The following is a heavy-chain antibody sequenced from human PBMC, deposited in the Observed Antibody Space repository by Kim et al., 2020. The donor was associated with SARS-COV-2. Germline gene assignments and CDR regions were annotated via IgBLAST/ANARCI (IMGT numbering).Heavy chain of an antibody. D-gene: IGHD3-3*01. CDR3: AKPIHYDFLENYYSYYGMDV. J-gene: IGHJ6*02. Sequence: GGSLRLSCAASGFTFSNYAMNWVRQAPGKGLEWVSGISGRGGDTYYADSLKGRFTISRDNSKNTLYLQMNSLRDEDTAVYYCAKPIHYDFLENYYSYYGMDVWGHGTTVTVSS. V-gene: IGHV3-23*01. CDR2: ISGRGGDT. CDR1: GFTFSNYA.